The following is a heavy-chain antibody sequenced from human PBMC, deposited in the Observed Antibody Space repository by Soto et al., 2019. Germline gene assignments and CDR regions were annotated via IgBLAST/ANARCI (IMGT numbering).Heavy chain of an antibody. V-gene: IGHV3-23*01. J-gene: IGHJ6*02. CDR2: ISSSGDNT. Sequence: EVQLLESGGGLVQPGGSLRLSCAASGFTFSSYAVSWVRQAPGKGLEWVSAISSSGDNTYYADSVKGRFTVSRDNFKNMLSLQRNRLRAEDTALYYCAKRDYPLAYYYGMDHWGQGTTVTVSS. CDR3: AKRDYPLAYYYGMDH. D-gene: IGHD4-17*01. CDR1: GFTFSSYA.